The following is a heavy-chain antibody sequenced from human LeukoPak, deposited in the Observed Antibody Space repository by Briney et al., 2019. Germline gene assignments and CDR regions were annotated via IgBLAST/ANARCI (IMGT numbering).Heavy chain of an antibody. J-gene: IGHJ4*02. CDR1: GFPFSDYY. CDR3: ARDGIRGYLFYFDY. Sequence: GGPLRLPCAPSGFPFSDYYMSGIPRAPGKGREGLSYISSSGSTIYYADSVKGRFTISRDNAKNSLYLQMNSLRAEDTAVYYCARDGIRGYLFYFDYWGQGTLVTVSS. CDR2: ISSSGSTI. V-gene: IGHV3-11*01. D-gene: IGHD3-10*01.